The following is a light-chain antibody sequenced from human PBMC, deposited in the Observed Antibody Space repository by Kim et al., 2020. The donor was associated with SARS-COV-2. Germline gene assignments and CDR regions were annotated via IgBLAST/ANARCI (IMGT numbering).Light chain of an antibody. J-gene: IGLJ3*02. Sequence: KGSIHCSGSNSKIGVNFVYWYQHLPGTAPRLLMSRNNQRPSGVPDRFSGFKSGTSAFLAINGLRSEDEGDYYCAAWDDSLSVRWVFGGGTQLTVL. V-gene: IGLV1-47*01. CDR1: NSKIGVNF. CDR2: RNN. CDR3: AAWDDSLSVRWV.